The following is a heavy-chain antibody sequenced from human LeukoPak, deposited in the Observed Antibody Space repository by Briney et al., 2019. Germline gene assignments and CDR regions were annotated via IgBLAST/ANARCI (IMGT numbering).Heavy chain of an antibody. D-gene: IGHD4-23*01. CDR2: IIPILGIA. CDR1: GGTFSSYA. Sequence: SVKVSCTASGGTFSSYAISWVRQAPGHGLEWMGRIIPILGIANYAQKFHGRVTITADKSTSTAYMELSSLRPEDTAVYYCARVRPPRTTVVTPPDYWGQGTLVTVSS. J-gene: IGHJ4*02. CDR3: ARVRPPRTTVVTPPDY. V-gene: IGHV1-69*04.